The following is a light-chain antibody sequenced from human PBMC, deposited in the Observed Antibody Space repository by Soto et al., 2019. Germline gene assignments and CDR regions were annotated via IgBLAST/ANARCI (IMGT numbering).Light chain of an antibody. V-gene: IGKV3-20*01. CDR1: QSVSSSY. CDR3: QQYGSSPLFT. CDR2: GAS. Sequence: ESVLTQSPGTLSLSPGERATLSCRASQSVSSSYLAWFQHKPGQAPRLLIYGASSRATGIPDRFSGSGSGTDFTLTISRLEPEDFAVYYCQQYGSSPLFTFGPGTKVYIK. J-gene: IGKJ3*01.